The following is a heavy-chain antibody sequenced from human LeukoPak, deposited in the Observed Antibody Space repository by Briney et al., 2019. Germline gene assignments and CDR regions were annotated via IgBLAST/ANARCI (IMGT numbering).Heavy chain of an antibody. CDR2: ISYDGSNK. V-gene: IGHV3-30-3*01. Sequence: GGSLRLSCAASGFTFRRHWMSWVRQAPGKGLEWVAVISYDGSNKYYADSVKGRFTISRDNSKNTLYLQMNSLRAEDTAVYYCARDPGPFYFDYWGQGTLVTVSS. CDR3: ARDPGPFYFDY. J-gene: IGHJ4*02. CDR1: GFTFRRHW.